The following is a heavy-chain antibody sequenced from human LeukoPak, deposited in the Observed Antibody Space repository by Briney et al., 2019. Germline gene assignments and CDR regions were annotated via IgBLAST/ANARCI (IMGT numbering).Heavy chain of an antibody. V-gene: IGHV3-9*01. J-gene: IGHJ4*02. CDR2: ISWNSVNI. CDR3: VKDRGLRNQWLQLTYDS. D-gene: IGHD5-24*01. Sequence: SGRSLRLSCAASGFTFDDYAMHWVRQAPGKGLEWVSGISWNSVNIGYEDSVKGRFTISRDSAKNSLYLQMHSLRPEDTALYYCVKDRGLRNQWLQLTYDSWGQGTLVTVSS. CDR1: GFTFDDYA.